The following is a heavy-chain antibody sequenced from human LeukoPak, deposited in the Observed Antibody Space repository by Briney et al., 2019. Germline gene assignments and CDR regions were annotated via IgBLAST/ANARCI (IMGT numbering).Heavy chain of an antibody. CDR3: ARVVTMVRGVPPWPDAFDI. CDR1: GFTVSSNY. Sequence: GGSLRLSCAASGFTVSSNYMSWVRQAPGKGLEWVSVIYSGGSTYYADSVKGRFTISRHNSKNTLYLQMNSLRAEDTAVYYCARVVTMVRGVPPWPDAFDIWGQGTMVTVSS. D-gene: IGHD3-10*01. CDR2: IYSGGST. V-gene: IGHV3-53*04. J-gene: IGHJ3*02.